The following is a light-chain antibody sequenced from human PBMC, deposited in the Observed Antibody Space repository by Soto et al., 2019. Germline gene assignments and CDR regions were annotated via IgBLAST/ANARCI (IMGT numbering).Light chain of an antibody. CDR1: HDIRSN. J-gene: IGKJ4*01. CDR2: TAS. V-gene: IGKV1-17*01. Sequence: DIQMTQSPSSLSASVGDRVTITCRASHDIRSNVGWYQQKSGTAPQRLIYTASGLPSGVPSRFSGAGSGTEFTLTISGLQPEDFATYFCLQHNHYPLTFGGGTKVEIK. CDR3: LQHNHYPLT.